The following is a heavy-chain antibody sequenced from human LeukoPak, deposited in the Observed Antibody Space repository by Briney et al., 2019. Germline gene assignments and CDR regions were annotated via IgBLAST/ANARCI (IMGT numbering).Heavy chain of an antibody. CDR3: ARDSGSYPYQD. V-gene: IGHV4-61*02. CDR2: IYTSGST. J-gene: IGHJ4*02. D-gene: IGHD1-26*01. CDR1: GGSISSGSYY. Sequence: SETLSLTCTVSGGSISSGSYYWRWIRQPARKGLEWIGRIYTSGSTNYNPSLKSRVTISVDTSKNQFSLKLSSVTAADTAVYYCARDSGSYPYQDWGQGTLVTVSA.